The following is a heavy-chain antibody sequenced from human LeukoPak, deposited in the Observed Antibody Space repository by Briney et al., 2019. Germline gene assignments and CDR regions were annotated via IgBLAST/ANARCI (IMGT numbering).Heavy chain of an antibody. V-gene: IGHV5-51*01. J-gene: IGHJ5*02. D-gene: IGHD6-13*01. CDR3: ARRSIAATGTSWFDP. CDR2: IYPGDSDT. Sequence: GESLKISCKGSGYSFTTYWIGWVRQMPGKGLGWRGIIYPGDSDTRYSPSFQGQVTISADKSISTAYLQWSSLKASDTAMYYCARRSIAATGTSWFDPWGQGTLVTVSS. CDR1: GYSFTTYW.